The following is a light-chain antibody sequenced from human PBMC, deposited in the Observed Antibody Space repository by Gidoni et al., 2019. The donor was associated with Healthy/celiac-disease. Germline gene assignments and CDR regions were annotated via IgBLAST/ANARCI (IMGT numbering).Light chain of an antibody. V-gene: IGLV3-1*01. J-gene: IGLJ2*01. CDR1: KLGDNY. CDR2: QDR. CDR3: QAWDSSTVV. Sequence: SYELTQPPSVSVSPGQTASITCSGDKLGDNYACWYQQKPGQSPVLVSYQDRKRPSGIPARFSGSNSGNTATLTISGTQAMDEADYYCQAWDSSTVVFGGGTKLTVL.